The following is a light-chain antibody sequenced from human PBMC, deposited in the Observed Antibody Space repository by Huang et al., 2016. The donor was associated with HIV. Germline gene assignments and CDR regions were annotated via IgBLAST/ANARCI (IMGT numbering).Light chain of an antibody. CDR3: QQSYITPYT. CDR2: GAS. J-gene: IGKJ2*01. CDR1: QPISSY. Sequence: DIEMTQSPSSLSASVGARVTITCRASQPISSYLNWYQKKPGKAPKVLIYGASSLQGGVPARFSGSGAGTDFTLTISSLQPEDIATYYCQQSYITPYTFGLGTILEIK. V-gene: IGKV1-39*01.